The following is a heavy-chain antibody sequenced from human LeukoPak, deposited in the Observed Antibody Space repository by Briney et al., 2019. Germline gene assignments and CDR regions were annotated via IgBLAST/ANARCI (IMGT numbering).Heavy chain of an antibody. CDR2: INHSGST. V-gene: IGHV4-34*01. CDR3: ARGRRSSGSTFDY. J-gene: IGHJ4*02. D-gene: IGHD6-19*01. Sequence: PGGSLRLSCAASGFAFSRYALSWVRQAPGKGLEWIGEINHSGSTNYNPSLKSRVTISVDTSKNQFSLKLSSVTAADTAVYYCARGRRSSGSTFDYWGQGTLVTVSS. CDR1: GFAFSRYA.